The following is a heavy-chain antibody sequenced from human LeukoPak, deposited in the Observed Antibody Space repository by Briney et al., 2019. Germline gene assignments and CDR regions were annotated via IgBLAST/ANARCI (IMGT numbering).Heavy chain of an antibody. CDR3: AKDTYYDSSGNFDY. V-gene: IGHV3-23*01. CDR1: GFTFSSYA. D-gene: IGHD3-22*01. CDR2: IGGSGGST. Sequence: PGGSLRLSCAASGFTFSSYAMSRVRQAPGKGLEWVSAIGGSGGSTYYADSVKGRFTISRDNSKNTLYLQMNSLRAEDTAVYYCAKDTYYDSSGNFDYWGQGTLVTVSS. J-gene: IGHJ4*02.